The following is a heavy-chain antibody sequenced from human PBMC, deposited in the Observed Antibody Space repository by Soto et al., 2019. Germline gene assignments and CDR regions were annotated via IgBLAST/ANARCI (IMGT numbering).Heavy chain of an antibody. CDR2: IYHSGST. Sequence: QLQLQESGSGLVKPSQTLSLTCAVSGGSISSGGYSWSWIRQPPGKGLEWIGYIYHSGSTYYNPYRKSRLTTSVVRTKNQCSLKLSYVTAADTAVYYCARATQSKDYGGNWDDASDIWGQGTMVTLSS. CDR3: ARATQSKDYGGNWDDASDI. J-gene: IGHJ3*02. D-gene: IGHD4-17*01. V-gene: IGHV4-30-2*01. CDR1: GGSISSGGYS.